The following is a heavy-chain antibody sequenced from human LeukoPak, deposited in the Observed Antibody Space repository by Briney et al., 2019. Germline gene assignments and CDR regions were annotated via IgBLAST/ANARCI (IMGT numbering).Heavy chain of an antibody. J-gene: IGHJ3*02. CDR2: ISGSGGST. D-gene: IGHD3-22*01. V-gene: IGHV3-23*01. Sequence: GGSLRLSCAASGFTFSSYAMSWVRQAPGKGLEWVSAISGSGGSTYYADSVKGRFTISRDNSKNTLYLQMNSLRAEDTAVYYCARLDPYYYDSSGYPDAFDIWGQGTMVTVSS. CDR3: ARLDPYYYDSSGYPDAFDI. CDR1: GFTFSSYA.